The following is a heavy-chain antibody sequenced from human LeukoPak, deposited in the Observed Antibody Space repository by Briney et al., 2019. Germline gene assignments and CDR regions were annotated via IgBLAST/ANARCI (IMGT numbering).Heavy chain of an antibody. J-gene: IGHJ4*02. CDR1: GLTFSNYW. CDR3: ARDGFGTGSN. Sequence: GGSLRLSCAASGLTFSNYWMDWVRQAPGKGLEWVANIKQDGSEKNYVDSVKGRFIISRDNTKNSLYLQMNTLRADDTAVYYCARDGFGTGSNWGQGTLVTVSS. D-gene: IGHD3-16*01. CDR2: IKQDGSEK. V-gene: IGHV3-7*03.